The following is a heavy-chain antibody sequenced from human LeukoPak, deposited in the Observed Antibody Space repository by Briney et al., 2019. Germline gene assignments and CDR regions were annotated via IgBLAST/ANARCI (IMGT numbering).Heavy chain of an antibody. CDR3: ATTYYYGSGSYYDVSAHY. J-gene: IGHJ4*02. V-gene: IGHV1-24*01. CDR2: FDPEDGET. Sequence: ASVKVSCEVSGYTLTELSMHWVRQAPGKGLEWMGGFDPEDGETIYAQKFQGRVTMTEDTSTDTAYMELSSLRSEDTAVYYCATTYYYGSGSYYDVSAHYWGQGTLVTVSS. CDR1: GYTLTELS. D-gene: IGHD3-10*01.